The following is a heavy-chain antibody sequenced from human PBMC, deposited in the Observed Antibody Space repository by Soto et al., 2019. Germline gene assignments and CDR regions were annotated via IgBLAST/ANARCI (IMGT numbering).Heavy chain of an antibody. J-gene: IGHJ4*02. CDR3: ARGAWMTTSYDY. CDR1: GYSISSSNW. D-gene: IGHD4-17*01. CDR2: INHSGST. V-gene: IGHV4-28*03. Sequence: PSETLSLTCAVSGYSISSSNWWGWIRQPPGKGLEWIGEINHSGSTNYNPSLKSRVTISVDTSKNQFSLKLSSVTAADTAVYYCARGAWMTTSYDYWGQGTLVTVSS.